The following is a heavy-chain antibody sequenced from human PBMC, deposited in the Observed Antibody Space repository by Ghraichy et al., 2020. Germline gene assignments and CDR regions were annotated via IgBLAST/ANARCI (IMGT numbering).Heavy chain of an antibody. Sequence: GGSLRLSCAASGFTFSGSAMHWVRQASGKGLEWVGRIRSKANSYATAYAASVKGRFTISRDDSKNTAYLQMNSLKTEDTAVYYCTRLGYYDFWSGYYTGRGYYYYYMDVWGKGTTVTVSS. V-gene: IGHV3-73*01. D-gene: IGHD3-3*01. J-gene: IGHJ6*03. CDR1: GFTFSGSA. CDR3: TRLGYYDFWSGYYTGRGYYYYYMDV. CDR2: IRSKANSYAT.